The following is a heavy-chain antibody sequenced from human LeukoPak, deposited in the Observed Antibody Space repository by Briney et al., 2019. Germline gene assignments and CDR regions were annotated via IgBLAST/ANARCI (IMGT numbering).Heavy chain of an antibody. CDR1: GGSFSGYY. J-gene: IGHJ6*02. D-gene: IGHD2-15*01. CDR2: INHSGST. V-gene: IGHV4-34*01. Sequence: KPSETLSLTCAVYGGSFSGYYWSWIRQPPGKGLEWIGEINHSGSTNYNPSLKGRVTISIDTSKNQFSLKLTSVTAADTAVYYCARGEDIVVVVDAARYYGMDVWGLGTTVTVSS. CDR3: ARGEDIVVVVDAARYYGMDV.